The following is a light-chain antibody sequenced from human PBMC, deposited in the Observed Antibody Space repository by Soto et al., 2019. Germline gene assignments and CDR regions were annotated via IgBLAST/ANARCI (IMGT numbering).Light chain of an antibody. J-gene: IGLJ1*01. CDR2: GNS. CDR3: SSYTITTALV. CDR1: SSNIGAGYD. V-gene: IGLV1-40*01. Sequence: QSVLTQPPSVSGAPGQRVTISCTGSSSNIGAGYDVHWYQQLPGTAPKLLIYGNSNRPSGVPDRFSGSKSGTSASLAITGLQAEDEASYYCSSYTITTALVFGSGTKVTVL.